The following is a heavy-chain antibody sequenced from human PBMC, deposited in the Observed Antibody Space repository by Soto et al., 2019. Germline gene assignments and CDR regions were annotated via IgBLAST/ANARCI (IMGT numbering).Heavy chain of an antibody. CDR1: GFTFSSYA. D-gene: IGHD3-9*01. CDR2: ISGSGGST. CDR3: AKPFVDYYYYSGMDV. V-gene: IGHV3-23*01. J-gene: IGHJ6*02. Sequence: GGSLRLSCAASGFTFSSYAMSWVRQAPGKGLEWVSAISGSGGSTYYADSVKGRFTISRDNSKNTLYLQMNSLRAEDTAVYYCAKPFVDYYYYSGMDVWGQGTTVTVSS.